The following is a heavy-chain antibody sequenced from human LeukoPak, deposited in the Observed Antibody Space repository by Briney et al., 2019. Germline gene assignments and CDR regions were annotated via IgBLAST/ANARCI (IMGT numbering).Heavy chain of an antibody. CDR2: ISYDGTNK. CDR1: GFSFSSYA. CDR3: AKDAYSSSWYWMQLGDFANLEKYYYMDV. Sequence: PGGSLRLSCAASGFSFSSYAMHWVRQVPGKGLEWVAVISYDGTNKYYADSVKGRFTISRDNSKNTLYLQMNSLRAEDTAVYYCAKDAYSSSWYWMQLGDFANLEKYYYMDVWGKGTTVTISS. D-gene: IGHD6-13*01. V-gene: IGHV3-30*04. J-gene: IGHJ6*03.